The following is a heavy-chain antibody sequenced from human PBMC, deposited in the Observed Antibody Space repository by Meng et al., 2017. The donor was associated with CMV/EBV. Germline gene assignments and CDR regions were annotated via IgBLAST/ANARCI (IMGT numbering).Heavy chain of an antibody. CDR2: ISVYNGHT. D-gene: IGHD2-21*01. CDR1: GYTFTGYG. Sequence: QVKLLTSGVEAKKPGASVKVSCKASGYTFTGYGISWVRQAPGQGLEWMGWISVYNGHTNFAQNLQGRVTMTTDTSTSTAYVELRSLRSDDTAIYYCARGVPLGIIYSFDYWGQGTLVTVSS. CDR3: ARGVPLGIIYSFDY. J-gene: IGHJ4*01. V-gene: IGHV1-18*01.